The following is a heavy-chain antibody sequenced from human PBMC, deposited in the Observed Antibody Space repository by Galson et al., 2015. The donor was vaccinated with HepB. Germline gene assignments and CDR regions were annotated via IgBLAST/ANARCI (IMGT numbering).Heavy chain of an antibody. V-gene: IGHV1-69*13. D-gene: IGHD6-13*01. CDR1: GGTFSSYA. J-gene: IGHJ1*01. Sequence: SVKVSCKASGGTFSSYAISWVRQAPGQGLEWMGGIIPIFGTANYAQKFQGRVTITADESTSTAYMELSSLRSEDTAVYYCAGSDRKYSSSWYGSGGAEYFQHWGQGTLVTVSS. CDR3: AGSDRKYSSSWYGSGGAEYFQH. CDR2: IIPIFGTA.